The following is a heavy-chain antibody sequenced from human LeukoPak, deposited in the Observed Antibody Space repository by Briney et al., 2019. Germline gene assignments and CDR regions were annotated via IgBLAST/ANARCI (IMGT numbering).Heavy chain of an antibody. CDR1: GFAFPTYA. J-gene: IGHJ3*02. CDR3: AKEPRWEQLHSFDI. Sequence: SGGSLRLSCAASGFAFPTYAMMWVRQVPGKGLEWVSSIRVSDGARFYADSVKGRFTMSRDNPKNTLFLQMNSLRPEDTAVYYCAKEPRWEQLHSFDIWGQGTTVTVSS. CDR2: IRVSDGAR. V-gene: IGHV3-23*01. D-gene: IGHD1/OR15-1a*01.